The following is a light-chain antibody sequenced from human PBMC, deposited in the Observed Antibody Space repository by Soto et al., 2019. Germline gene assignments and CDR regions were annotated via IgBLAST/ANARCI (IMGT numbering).Light chain of an antibody. CDR2: GVT. Sequence: QSALTQPASVSGSPGQSITISCTGTSSDVGGYNYVSWYQQHPGIAPKLLIYGVTNRPSGVSTRFSGSKSGKTASLTISGLQAEDEADYHCSSYTSASTLLYLFGTGTKLTVL. CDR1: SSDVGGYNY. CDR3: SSYTSASTLLYL. J-gene: IGLJ1*01. V-gene: IGLV2-14*01.